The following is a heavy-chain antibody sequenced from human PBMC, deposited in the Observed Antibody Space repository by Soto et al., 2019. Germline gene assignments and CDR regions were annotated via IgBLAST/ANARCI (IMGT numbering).Heavy chain of an antibody. D-gene: IGHD3-22*01. CDR1: GFRFSSYA. CDR3: AKAAWSFNDRAYFDK. J-gene: IGHJ4*02. Sequence: EVQLLKSGGGLVQPGGSLRLSCAASGFRFSSYAMSWVRQAPGKGLEWVSGLSGSGAATYYADSVKGRFTISRDNSRDTLYLQMSSLRAEDTALYFCAKAAWSFNDRAYFDKWGQGILVTVSS. CDR2: LSGSGAAT. V-gene: IGHV3-23*01.